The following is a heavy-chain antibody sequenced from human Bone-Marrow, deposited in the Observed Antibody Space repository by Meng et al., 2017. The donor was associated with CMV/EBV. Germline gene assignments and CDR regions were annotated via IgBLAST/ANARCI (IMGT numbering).Heavy chain of an antibody. J-gene: IGHJ3*02. CDR3: ARYIVVVPAARRIDAFDI. CDR1: GFTFSDYY. CDR2: ISSSGSTI. V-gene: IGHV3-11*01. Sequence: GGSLRLSCAASGFTFSDYYMSWIRQAPGKGLEWVSYISSSGSTIYYADSVKGRFTISRDNAKNSLYLQMNSLRAEDTAVYYCARYIVVVPAARRIDAFDIWGQGTMVTGSS. D-gene: IGHD2-2*01.